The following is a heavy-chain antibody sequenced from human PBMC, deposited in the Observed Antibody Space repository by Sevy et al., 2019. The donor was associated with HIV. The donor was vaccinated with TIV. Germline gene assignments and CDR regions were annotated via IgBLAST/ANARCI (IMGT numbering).Heavy chain of an antibody. Sequence: GGSLRLSCAASGFTFSSYSMNWVRQAPGKGLEWVSYISSSSSTIYYADSVKGRFTISRDNAKNSLYLQMNILRAEDTAVYYCARDPTDYYDSSGYYHYYYYGMDVWGQGTTVTVSS. D-gene: IGHD3-22*01. CDR1: GFTFSSYS. J-gene: IGHJ6*02. CDR3: ARDPTDYYDSSGYYHYYYYGMDV. CDR2: ISSSSSTI. V-gene: IGHV3-48*01.